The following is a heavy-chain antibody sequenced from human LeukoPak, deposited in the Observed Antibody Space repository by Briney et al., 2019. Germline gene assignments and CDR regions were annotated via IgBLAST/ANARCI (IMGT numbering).Heavy chain of an antibody. D-gene: IGHD3-22*01. CDR2: ITTSDGNT. V-gene: IGHV3-23*01. J-gene: IGHJ4*02. CDR1: GFTFSSYT. Sequence: PGGSLRLSCAASGFTFSSYTMSWVRRAPGKGLEWVSTITTSDGNTYYADSVKGRFTISRDNSKNTLYLQMNSLRAEDTAVYYCAKIGYYYDSSGYYDYWGQGTLVTVSS. CDR3: AKIGYYYDSSGYYDY.